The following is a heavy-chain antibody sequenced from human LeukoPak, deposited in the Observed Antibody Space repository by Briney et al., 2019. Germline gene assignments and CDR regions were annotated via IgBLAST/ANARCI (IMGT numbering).Heavy chain of an antibody. Sequence: ASVKVSCKASGYTFTSYYMHWVRQAPGQGLEWMGGIIPIFGTANYAQKFQGRVTITADESTSTAYMELSSLRSEDTAVYYCARGSSGSYVSNLQDAFDIWGQGTMVTVSS. CDR1: GYTFTSYY. CDR3: ARGSSGSYVSNLQDAFDI. CDR2: IIPIFGTA. V-gene: IGHV1-69*13. D-gene: IGHD1-26*01. J-gene: IGHJ3*02.